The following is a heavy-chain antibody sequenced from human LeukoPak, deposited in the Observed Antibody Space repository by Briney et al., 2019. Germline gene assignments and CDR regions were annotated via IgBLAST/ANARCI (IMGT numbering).Heavy chain of an antibody. CDR1: GFTFSNYD. J-gene: IGHJ3*01. V-gene: IGHV3-30*02. CDR3: AKDVDTVMDWANDAFDV. CDR2: IWYDDREK. D-gene: IGHD5-18*01. Sequence: PGGSLRLSCTASGFTFSNYDMHWVRQAPGEGLEWVAFIWYDDREKKYADSVKSRLTMSRDNSKNSVYLQMDSLRVEDTAMYYCAKDVDTVMDWANDAFDVWGQGTMVIVSS.